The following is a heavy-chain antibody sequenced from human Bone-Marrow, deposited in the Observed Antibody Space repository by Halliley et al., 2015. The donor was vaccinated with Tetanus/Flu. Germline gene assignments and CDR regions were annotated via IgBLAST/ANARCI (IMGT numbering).Heavy chain of an antibody. CDR1: GYTFIRHG. D-gene: IGHD2-15*01. V-gene: IGHV1-18*04. Sequence: QVQLVQSGAELKKPGASVNVSCKASGYTFIRHGFSWVRQAPGQGLEWMGWISTKSGATKYAQKFQGRVIMTTAASTATVYMELRGLRSDDTAMYYCAGDPPGDCSGGSCPSGQYWGQGTLVSVSS. CDR2: ISTKSGAT. J-gene: IGHJ4*02. CDR3: AGDPPGDCSGGSCPSGQY.